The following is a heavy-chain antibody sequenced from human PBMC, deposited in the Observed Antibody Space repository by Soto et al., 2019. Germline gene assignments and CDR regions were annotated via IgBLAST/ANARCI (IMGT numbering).Heavy chain of an antibody. V-gene: IGHV4-34*01. CDR3: ARGLRDSSSWYSSGMDV. D-gene: IGHD6-13*01. J-gene: IGHJ6*02. CDR2: INHSGST. CDR1: GGSFSGYY. Sequence: PSETLSLTCAVYGGSFSGYYWSWIRQPPGKGLEWIGEINHSGSTNYNPSLKSRVTISVDTSKNQFSLKLSSVTAADTAVYYCARGLRDSSSWYSSGMDVWGQGTTVTVSS.